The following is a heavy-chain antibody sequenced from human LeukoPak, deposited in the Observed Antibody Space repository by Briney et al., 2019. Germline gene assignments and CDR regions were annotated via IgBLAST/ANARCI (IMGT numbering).Heavy chain of an antibody. D-gene: IGHD3-10*01. J-gene: IGHJ6*03. V-gene: IGHV1-18*01. Sequence: ASVKVSCKASGYTFTSYGISWVRQAPGQRLEWMGWISAYNGNTNYAQKLQGRVTMTTDTSTSTAYMELRSLRSDDTAVYYCARGDGSGPAYYYYYMDVWGKGTTVTISS. CDR3: ARGDGSGPAYYYYYMDV. CDR1: GYTFTSYG. CDR2: ISAYNGNT.